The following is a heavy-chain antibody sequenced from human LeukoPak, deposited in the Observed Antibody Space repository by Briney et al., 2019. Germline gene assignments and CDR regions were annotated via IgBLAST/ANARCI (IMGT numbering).Heavy chain of an antibody. CDR1: GFTFSSYS. CDR2: ISSSSSYI. D-gene: IGHD4-11*01. CDR3: AKQVRTTWRGFDY. Sequence: GGSLRLSCAASGFTFSSYSMNWVRQAPGKGLEWVSSISSSSSYIYYADSVKGRFTISRDNAKNSLYLQMNSLRAEDTAVYYCAKQVRTTWRGFDYWGQGTLVTVSS. J-gene: IGHJ4*02. V-gene: IGHV3-21*04.